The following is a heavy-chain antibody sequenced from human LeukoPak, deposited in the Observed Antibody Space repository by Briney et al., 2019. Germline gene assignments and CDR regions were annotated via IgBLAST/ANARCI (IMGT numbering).Heavy chain of an antibody. V-gene: IGHV3-7*03. D-gene: IGHD3-9*01. CDR2: INLGGTNK. CDR3: AGIDAD. CDR1: GFSFSTHW. J-gene: IGHJ4*02. Sequence: GGSLRLSCGASGFSFSTHWMHWVRQAPGKGPEWVATINLGGTNKYYVDAVKGRFSISRDDATSSLHLQMNSLRVEDTAVYYCAGIDADWGQGTLVTVSS.